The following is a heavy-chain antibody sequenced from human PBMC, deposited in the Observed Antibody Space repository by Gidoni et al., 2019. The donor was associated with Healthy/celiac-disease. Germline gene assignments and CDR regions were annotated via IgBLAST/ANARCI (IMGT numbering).Heavy chain of an antibody. J-gene: IGHJ4*02. CDR3: ARVLGGVYDSSGYYHPGEAYFDY. V-gene: IGHV1-46*01. D-gene: IGHD3-22*01. CDR2: INPSGGST. Sequence: QVQLVQSGAEVKKPGASVKVSCKASGYTFTSYYMHWVRQAPGQGLEWMGIINPSGGSTSYAQKFQGRVTMTRDTSTSTVYMELSSLRSEDTAVYYCARVLGGVYDSSGYYHPGEAYFDYWGQGTLVTVSS. CDR1: GYTFTSYY.